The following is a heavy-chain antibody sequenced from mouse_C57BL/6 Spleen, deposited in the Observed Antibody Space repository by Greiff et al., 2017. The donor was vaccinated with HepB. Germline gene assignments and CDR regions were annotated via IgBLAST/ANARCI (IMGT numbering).Heavy chain of an antibody. V-gene: IGHV1-74*01. CDR3: AIHYAYGSSYLYWYFDV. Sequence: QVQLQQPGAELVKPGASVKVSCKASGYTFTTYWMHWVKQRPGQGLEWIGRIHPSDSDTNYNQKFKGKATLTVEKSASTAYMQLTSLTSAASAVYYCAIHYAYGSSYLYWYFDVWGTGTTVTVSS. CDR2: IHPSDSDT. CDR1: GYTFTTYW. J-gene: IGHJ1*03. D-gene: IGHD1-1*01.